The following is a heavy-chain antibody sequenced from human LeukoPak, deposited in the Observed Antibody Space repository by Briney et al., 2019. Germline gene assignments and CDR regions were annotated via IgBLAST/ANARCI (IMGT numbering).Heavy chain of an antibody. D-gene: IGHD5-24*01. CDR1: GFIFSSYG. V-gene: IGHV3-30*02. CDR2: IKYDGSEK. CDR3: AKGYNYGRDY. Sequence: GGSLRLSCGASGFIFSSYGMHWVRQAPGKGLEWVAFIKYDGSEKSYADSVKGRFTISRDNSKNTLYLHMNSLRGEDTAVYYCAKGYNYGRDYWGQGTLVIVSS. J-gene: IGHJ4*02.